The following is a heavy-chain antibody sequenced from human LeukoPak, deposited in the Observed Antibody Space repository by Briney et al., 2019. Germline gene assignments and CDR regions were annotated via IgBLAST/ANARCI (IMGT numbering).Heavy chain of an antibody. V-gene: IGHV3-7*01. Sequence: GGSLRLSCTTSGFTFSSYWMSWVRQAPGKGLEWVANIKQDGGEKYYVDSVKGRFTISRDNAKNSLYLQMNSLRAEDTAVYYCARDRDIVVVPAAYYYYYYGMGVWGQGTTVTVSS. J-gene: IGHJ6*02. CDR3: ARDRDIVVVPAAYYYYYYGMGV. CDR1: GFTFSSYW. CDR2: IKQDGGEK. D-gene: IGHD2-2*01.